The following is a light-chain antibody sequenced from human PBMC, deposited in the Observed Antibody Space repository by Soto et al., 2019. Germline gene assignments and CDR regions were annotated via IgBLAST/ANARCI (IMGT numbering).Light chain of an antibody. V-gene: IGKV1-5*03. CDR2: KAS. J-gene: IGKJ1*01. CDR1: QSSTIW. Sequence: DIQMTQSPSTLSASVGDRVTITCRASQSSTIWLAWYQQKPGKAPNLLIYKASILESRVPSRFRGSGSGTEFTLTINSLQPDDFAPYYCQQYSSYSWPFGQGTKVEIK. CDR3: QQYSSYSWP.